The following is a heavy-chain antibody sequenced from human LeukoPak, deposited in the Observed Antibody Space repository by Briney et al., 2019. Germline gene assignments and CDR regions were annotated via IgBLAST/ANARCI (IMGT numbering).Heavy chain of an antibody. CDR2: ISHDGSNK. V-gene: IGHV3-30*18. CDR1: GFTFSSYA. J-gene: IGHJ4*02. D-gene: IGHD3-3*01. CDR3: AKDRSSRFLEWFLGY. Sequence: PGGSLRLSCAASGFTFSSYAMSWVRQAPGKGLEWVAVISHDGSNKYYADSVKGRFTISRDNSENTLYLQMNSLRAEDTAVYYCAKDRSSRFLEWFLGYWGQGTLVTVSS.